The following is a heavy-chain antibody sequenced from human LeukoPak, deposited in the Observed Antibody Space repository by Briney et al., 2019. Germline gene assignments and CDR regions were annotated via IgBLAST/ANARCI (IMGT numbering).Heavy chain of an antibody. D-gene: IGHD4-17*01. J-gene: IGHJ5*02. Sequence: ASVKVSCKASGYTFTSYYMHWVRQAPGQGLEWMGWINTNTGNPTYAQGFTGRFVFSLDTSVSTAYLQISSLKAEDTAVYYCARNADLRAYNWFDPWGQGTLVTVSS. CDR1: GYTFTSYY. CDR3: ARNADLRAYNWFDP. CDR2: INTNTGNP. V-gene: IGHV7-4-1*02.